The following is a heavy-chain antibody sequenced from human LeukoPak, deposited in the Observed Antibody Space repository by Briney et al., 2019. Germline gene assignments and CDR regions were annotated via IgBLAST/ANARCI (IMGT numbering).Heavy chain of an antibody. CDR1: GYTFTSYD. CDR2: MNPNSGNT. D-gene: IGHD1-26*01. Sequence: ASVKVSCKASGYTFTSYDINWVRQATGQGLEWMGWMNPNSGNTGYAQEFQGRVTMTRNTSISTAYMELSSLRSEDTAVYYCARVGAPPYDAFDIWGQGTMVTVSS. V-gene: IGHV1-8*01. J-gene: IGHJ3*02. CDR3: ARVGAPPYDAFDI.